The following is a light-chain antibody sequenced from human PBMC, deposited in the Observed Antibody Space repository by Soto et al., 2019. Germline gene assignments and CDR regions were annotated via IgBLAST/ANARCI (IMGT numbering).Light chain of an antibody. V-gene: IGLV1-51*01. CDR2: DDN. CDR1: SANIGGNS. CDR3: GSWESCLCVYV. Sequence: TQPPSVTASTGHKVTISKSGSSANIGGNSVSWYQHLPGTAPKLLIYDDNKRPSGIPDRFSGSKSGTSATLGITGFHTGDEADYYCGSWESCLCVYVLGHGTNVTVL. J-gene: IGLJ1*01.